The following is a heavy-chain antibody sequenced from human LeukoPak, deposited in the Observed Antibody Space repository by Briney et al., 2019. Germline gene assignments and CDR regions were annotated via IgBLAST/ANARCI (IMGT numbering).Heavy chain of an antibody. Sequence: PSQTLSLTCTVSGGSISSGGYYWSWIRQPPGKGLEWIGEINHSGSTNYNPSLKSRVTISVDTSKNQFSLKLSSVTAADTAVYYCARGPIDFWSGPPYYYYGMDVWGQGTTVTVSS. CDR2: INHSGST. J-gene: IGHJ6*02. D-gene: IGHD3-3*01. CDR3: ARGPIDFWSGPPYYYYGMDV. V-gene: IGHV4-30-2*01. CDR1: GGSISSGGYY.